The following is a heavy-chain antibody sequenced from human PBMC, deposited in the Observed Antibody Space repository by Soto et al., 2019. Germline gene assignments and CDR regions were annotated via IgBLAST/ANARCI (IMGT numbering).Heavy chain of an antibody. CDR2: INHGGDT. CDR1: GYTFSSGSN. Sequence: AGSLTLTCEASGYTFSSGSNWWCLRHPPKRGVGWTASINHGGDTYYTDSLNSRVTISIDNTQNHLSLILNTLSAEDTAMYYCGRHYYDPSLEWRVTLTIDMTNNRVAVILNSVTAADTAVYYRARVGQLVPYYYDSSPYTFETWFDPWGQGTLVTVSP. J-gene: IGHJ5*02. V-gene: IGHV4-38-2*01. D-gene: IGHD1-26*01. CDR3: GRHYYDPSLEWRVTLTIDMTNNRVAVILNSVTAADTAVYYRARVGQLVPYYYDSSPYTFETWFDP.